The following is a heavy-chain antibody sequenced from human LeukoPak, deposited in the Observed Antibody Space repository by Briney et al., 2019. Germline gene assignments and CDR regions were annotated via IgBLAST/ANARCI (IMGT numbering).Heavy chain of an antibody. J-gene: IGHJ3*02. CDR2: IYYSGST. CDR3: ARDRGIAADPFDAFDI. CDR1: GGSISSYY. V-gene: IGHV4-59*01. D-gene: IGHD6-13*01. Sequence: SETLSLTCTVSGGSISSYYWSWIRQPPGKGLEWIGYIYYSGSTNYNPSLKSRVTISVDTSKNQFSLKLSSVTAADTAVYYCARDRGIAADPFDAFDIWGQGTMVTVSS.